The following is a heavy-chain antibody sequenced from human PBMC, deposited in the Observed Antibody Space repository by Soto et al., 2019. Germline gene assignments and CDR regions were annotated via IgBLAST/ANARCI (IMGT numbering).Heavy chain of an antibody. CDR2: ISSSSSYI. CDR1: GFTFSSYS. CDR3: AREYQTTLRYFEWSTPDY. V-gene: IGHV3-21*01. Sequence: GGSLRLSCAASGFTFSSYSMNWVRQAPGKGLEWVSSISSSSSYIYYADSVKGRFTISRDNAKNSLYLQMNSLRAEDTAVYYCAREYQTTLRYFEWSTPDYWGQGTLVTVYS. D-gene: IGHD3-9*01. J-gene: IGHJ4*02.